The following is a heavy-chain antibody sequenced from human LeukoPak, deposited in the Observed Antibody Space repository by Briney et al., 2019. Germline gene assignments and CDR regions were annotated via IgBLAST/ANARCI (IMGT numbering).Heavy chain of an antibody. D-gene: IGHD6-19*01. CDR1: GGSISSGDYF. Sequence: SQTLSPTCNVSGGSISSGDYFWSWIRQPPGKGLQWIGYIYHSGSAYYSPSLRSRFTISVDTSENHFSLKVRSVTATDTAVYYCARAEATAGTKYFDLWGRGTLVTVSS. J-gene: IGHJ2*01. V-gene: IGHV4-30-4*01. CDR2: IYHSGSA. CDR3: ARAEATAGTKYFDL.